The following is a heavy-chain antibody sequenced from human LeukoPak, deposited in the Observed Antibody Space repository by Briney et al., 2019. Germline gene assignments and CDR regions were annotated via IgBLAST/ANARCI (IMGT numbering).Heavy chain of an antibody. V-gene: IGHV3-30*18. CDR3: AKGRQRDTPMVQEFDP. Sequence: GGFLRLSCVVSGFIFSSYGMHWVRQAPGKGLEWVAVISYDGSNKYYADSVKGRFTISRDNSKNTLYLQMNSLRDEDTAVYYCAKGRQRDTPMVQEFDPWGQGTLVTVSS. CDR2: ISYDGSNK. D-gene: IGHD5-18*01. J-gene: IGHJ5*02. CDR1: GFIFSSYG.